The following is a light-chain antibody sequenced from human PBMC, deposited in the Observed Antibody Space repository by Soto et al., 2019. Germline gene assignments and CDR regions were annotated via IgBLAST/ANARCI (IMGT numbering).Light chain of an antibody. CDR2: DTS. Sequence: EIVLTQSPATLSFSPGEGATLSCRASQSVSSHLAWYQQKPGQAPRLLIYDTSNRATGIPARFSGSGSETDFTLTISSLEPEDFAVYFCQQRSNWPPTFGQGTRLEIK. CDR1: QSVSSH. CDR3: QQRSNWPPT. V-gene: IGKV3-11*01. J-gene: IGKJ5*01.